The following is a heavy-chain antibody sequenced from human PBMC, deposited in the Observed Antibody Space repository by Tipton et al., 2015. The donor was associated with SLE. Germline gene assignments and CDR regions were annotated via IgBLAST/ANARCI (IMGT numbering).Heavy chain of an antibody. CDR2: IYSSGTT. D-gene: IGHD7-27*01. Sequence: SLRLSCAASGFTSSNYAMNWVRQAPGKGLEWVSIIYSSGTTKYVDSVKGRFTISRDNSRNTLYLQMSSLRAEDTAVYYCARGPGDWGYDYWGQGTLVTVSS. CDR3: ARGPGDWGYDY. J-gene: IGHJ4*02. V-gene: IGHV3-23*03. CDR1: GFTSSNYA.